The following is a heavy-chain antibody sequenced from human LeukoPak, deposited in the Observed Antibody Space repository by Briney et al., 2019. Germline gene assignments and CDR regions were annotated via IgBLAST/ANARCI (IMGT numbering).Heavy chain of an antibody. CDR1: GFTFSNFW. CDR2: IGAAGDT. Sequence: GGSLRLSCAASGFTFSNFWMHWVRRGTGKGLEWVSAIGAAGDTYYQGSVKGRFTISRDEAKNFLYLQMNSLRVEDTAVYYCTRDRHGMAVWGQGTTVTVSS. V-gene: IGHV3-13*01. CDR3: TRDRHGMAV. J-gene: IGHJ6*02.